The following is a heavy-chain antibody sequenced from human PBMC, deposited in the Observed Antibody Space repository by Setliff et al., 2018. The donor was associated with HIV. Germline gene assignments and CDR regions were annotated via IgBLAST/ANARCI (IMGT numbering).Heavy chain of an antibody. CDR2: INPGGGNT. J-gene: IGHJ4*02. D-gene: IGHD6-19*01. CDR1: GYTFTNFY. V-gene: IGHV1-46*01. Sequence: ASVKVSCKASGYTFTNFYMHWVRQAPGQGLEWMGIINPGGGNTRYAQRFQGRVSMTRDTSTSTAYMELSSLRSEDTAVYFCARVMLAGYSSGPNGYWGQGTLVTVSS. CDR3: ARVMLAGYSSGPNGY.